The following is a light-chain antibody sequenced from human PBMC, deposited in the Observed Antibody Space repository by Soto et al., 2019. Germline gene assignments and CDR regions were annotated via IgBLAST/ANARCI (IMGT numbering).Light chain of an antibody. Sequence: DIQMAQSPSPLSSSVGDTVTITCRATQSFSRFLAWFQQKPGRAPNLLIFYASTLQSGVPSRFSGSESGTEFTLTISSLQPDDFATYYCLQYNDYPGTFGQGTKVDIK. V-gene: IGKV1-5*01. J-gene: IGKJ1*01. CDR3: LQYNDYPGT. CDR1: QSFSRF. CDR2: YAS.